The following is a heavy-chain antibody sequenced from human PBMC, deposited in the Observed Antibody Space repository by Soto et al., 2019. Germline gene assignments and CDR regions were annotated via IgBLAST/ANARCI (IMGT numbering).Heavy chain of an antibody. CDR1: GGSISTGGYY. J-gene: IGHJ5*02. Sequence: QVQLQESGPGLVKPSQTLSLSCTVSGGSISTGGYYWNWIRQHPGKGLEWIGYFYYSGSTYYNPSLXSXLTNSVNTSKNQFSLKLRSVTAADTAVYYCARSVFPWGQGTLVTVSS. V-gene: IGHV4-31*03. CDR3: ARSVFP. CDR2: FYYSGST.